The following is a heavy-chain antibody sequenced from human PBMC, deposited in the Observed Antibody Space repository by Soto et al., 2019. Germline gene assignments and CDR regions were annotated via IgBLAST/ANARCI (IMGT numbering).Heavy chain of an antibody. J-gene: IGHJ6*02. Sequence: GGSLRLSCAASGFTFSSYSMNWVRQAPGKGLEWVSSISSSSSYIYYADSVKGRFTISRDNAKNSLYLQMNSLITEDTALYYCAREPEWFGMDVWGQGTTVTVSS. CDR2: ISSSSSYI. CDR3: AREPEWFGMDV. CDR1: GFTFSSYS. V-gene: IGHV3-21*01. D-gene: IGHD3-3*01.